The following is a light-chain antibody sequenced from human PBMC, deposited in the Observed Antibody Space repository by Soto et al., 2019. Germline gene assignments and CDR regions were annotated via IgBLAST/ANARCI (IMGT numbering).Light chain of an antibody. CDR1: SSKIGAGYD. CDR2: GNS. V-gene: IGLV1-40*01. CDR3: QSYDSSLSGLV. Sequence: QAVVTQPPSVSGAPGQRVTISCTGSSSKIGAGYDVHWYQQLPGTAPKLLIYGNSNRPSGVPDRFSGSKSGTSASLAITGLQAEDEADYYCQSYDSSLSGLVFGTGTKLTVL. J-gene: IGLJ1*01.